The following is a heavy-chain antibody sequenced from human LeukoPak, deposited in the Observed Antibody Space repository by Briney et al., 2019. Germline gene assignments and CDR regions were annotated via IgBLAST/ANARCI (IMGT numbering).Heavy chain of an antibody. CDR1: GFTFSSYA. CDR2: ISYDGSNK. CDR3: ARDFYDSSGYYLDH. D-gene: IGHD3-22*01. Sequence: GGSLRLSCAASGFTFSSYAMHWVRQAPGKGLEWVAVISYDGSNKYYADSVKGRFTISRDSSKNTLYLQMNSLRAEDTAVYYCARDFYDSSGYYLDHWGQGTLVTVSS. V-gene: IGHV3-30-3*01. J-gene: IGHJ5*02.